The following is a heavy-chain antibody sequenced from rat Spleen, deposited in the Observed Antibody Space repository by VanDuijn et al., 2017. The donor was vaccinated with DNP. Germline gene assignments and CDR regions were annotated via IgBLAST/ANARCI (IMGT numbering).Heavy chain of an antibody. J-gene: IGHJ2*01. CDR1: GFTFSNYG. CDR3: TRVTTDY. V-gene: IGHV5S13*01. D-gene: IGHD1-10*01. Sequence: EVQLVESGGGLVQPGRSLKLSCAASGFTFSNYGMAWVRQAPTKGLEWVASIRTGGGDTYYRDSVKGRFTISRDNGKSTLYLQMNSLRSEDTATYYCTRVTTDYWGQGVMVTGSS. CDR2: IRTGGGDT.